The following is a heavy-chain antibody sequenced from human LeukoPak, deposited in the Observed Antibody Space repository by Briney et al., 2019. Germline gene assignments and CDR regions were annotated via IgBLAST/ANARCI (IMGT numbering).Heavy chain of an antibody. CDR2: IKQDRSEK. CDR1: GFTFSDVW. Sequence: GGSLRLSCAASGFTFSDVWMSWVRQAQGKGLEWVANIKQDRSEKYYVDSVKGRFTISRDNAKNSLYLQMNSLRAEDTAVYYCARDLYCSGTTCYEVYFDYWGQGTLVTVSS. J-gene: IGHJ4*02. V-gene: IGHV3-7*01. D-gene: IGHD2-2*01. CDR3: ARDLYCSGTTCYEVYFDY.